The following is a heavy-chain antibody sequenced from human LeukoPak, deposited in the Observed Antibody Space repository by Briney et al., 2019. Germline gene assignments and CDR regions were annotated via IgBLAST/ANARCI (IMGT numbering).Heavy chain of an antibody. J-gene: IGHJ6*03. CDR1: GGSISSSSYY. V-gene: IGHV4-39*01. Sequence: SETLSLTCTVSGGSISSSSYYWGWIRQPPGKGLEWIGSIYYSGSTYYNPSLKSRVTISVDTSKNQFSLKLSSVTAADTAVYYCARQSLRYLVYYYMDVWGKGTTVTISS. CDR2: IYYSGST. D-gene: IGHD3-9*01. CDR3: ARQSLRYLVYYYMDV.